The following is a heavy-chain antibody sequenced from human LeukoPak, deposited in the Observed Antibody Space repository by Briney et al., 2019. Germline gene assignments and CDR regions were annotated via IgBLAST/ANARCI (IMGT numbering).Heavy chain of an antibody. D-gene: IGHD2-2*03. J-gene: IGHJ5*02. CDR2: VSTYTGNT. V-gene: IGHV1-18*01. CDR1: GYSFFNTG. CDR3: GRDEDIPTYPNWIET. Sequence: ASVTVSCKASGYSFFNTGITWVRQAPGQGPEWIGWVSTYTGNTNYAEKVQGRVTMTTDTSTDTAYMELRGLISDDTAVYYCGRDEDIPTYPNWIETWGQGTLVTVSS.